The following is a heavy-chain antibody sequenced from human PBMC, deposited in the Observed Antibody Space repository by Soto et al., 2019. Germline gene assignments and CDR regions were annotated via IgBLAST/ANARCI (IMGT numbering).Heavy chain of an antibody. Sequence: QVQLVQSGAEVKKPGASVKVSCKASGYTFTSYGISWVRQAPGQGLEWMGWISAYNGNTNYAQKVQGRGNMTADTSKSKAYMELRSLRSDDTAVYYCARARRYRSSWYFGYWGQGTLVTVSS. J-gene: IGHJ4*02. D-gene: IGHD6-13*01. CDR2: ISAYNGNT. V-gene: IGHV1-18*01. CDR3: ARARRYRSSWYFGY. CDR1: GYTFTSYG.